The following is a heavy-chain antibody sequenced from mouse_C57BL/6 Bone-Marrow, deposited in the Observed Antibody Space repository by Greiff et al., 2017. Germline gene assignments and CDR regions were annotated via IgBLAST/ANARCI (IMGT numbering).Heavy chain of an antibody. D-gene: IGHD2-3*01. CDR3: SSVDGDYFDM. CDR1: GFNIKDDY. CDR2: IDPEIGDT. Sequence: EVQLQQSGAELVRPGASVKLSCTASGFNIKDDYIHWVKQRPEPGLEWIGWIDPEIGDTAYASKFQGKATITSDTSSNTAYLQLSSLTAEDTAVCFCSSVDGDYFDMWGQGNPLSVAS. J-gene: IGHJ2*01. V-gene: IGHV14-4*01.